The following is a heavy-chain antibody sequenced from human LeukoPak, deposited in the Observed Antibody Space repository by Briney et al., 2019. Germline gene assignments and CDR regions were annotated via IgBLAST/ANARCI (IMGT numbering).Heavy chain of an antibody. V-gene: IGHV3-64D*09. CDR3: VKSPDSSGCYLLHYYGMDV. Sequence: GGSLRLSCSASGFTFSSYAMHWVRQAPGKGLEYVSAISSNGGSTYYADSVRGRFTISRDNSKNTLYLQMSSLRAEDTAVYYCVKSPDSSGCYLLHYYGMDVWGQGTTVTVSS. CDR2: ISSNGGST. D-gene: IGHD3-22*01. CDR1: GFTFSSYA. J-gene: IGHJ6*02.